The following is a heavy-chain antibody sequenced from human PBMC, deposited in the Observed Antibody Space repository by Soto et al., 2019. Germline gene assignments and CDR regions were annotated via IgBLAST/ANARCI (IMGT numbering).Heavy chain of an antibody. D-gene: IGHD3-10*01. Sequence: QVQLVQSGGEVRKPGTSVKVSCRASGGIFSDYAISWVRQAPGQGLEWVGGIVPKYGTAKYARKFEDRVTLTAEELSSTVYMEMNGLRSEDTARYYCARDMLSSLVGETPHLVESWCQGTRLTVSS. V-gene: IGHV1-69*12. CDR1: GGIFSDYA. CDR3: ARDMLSSLVGETPHLVES. CDR2: IVPKYGTA. J-gene: IGHJ5*01.